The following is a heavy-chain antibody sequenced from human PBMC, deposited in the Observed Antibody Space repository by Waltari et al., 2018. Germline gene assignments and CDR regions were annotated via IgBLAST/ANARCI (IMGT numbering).Heavy chain of an antibody. CDR1: GGTFSSYA. CDR2: SIPILGTA. J-gene: IGHJ4*02. CDR3: ARDEIAVAGKVT. V-gene: IGHV1-69*08. Sequence: QVQLVQSGAEVKKPGSSVKVSCKASGGTFSSYAISWVRQAPGQGLEWMGRSIPILGTANNAQKFQGRVTITADKSTSTAYMELSSLRSEDTAVYYWARDEIAVAGKVTWGQGTLVTVSS. D-gene: IGHD6-19*01.